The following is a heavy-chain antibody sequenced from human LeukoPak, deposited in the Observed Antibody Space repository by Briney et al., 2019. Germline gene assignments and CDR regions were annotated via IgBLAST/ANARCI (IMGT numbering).Heavy chain of an antibody. J-gene: IGHJ4*02. CDR3: ARGNGAIDSEYFDY. CDR1: GGSISSYY. V-gene: IGHV4-4*07. D-gene: IGHD2-21*01. CDR2: IYTSGST. Sequence: KPSETLSLTCSVSGGSISSYYWSWIRQPAGKGLQWIGRIYTSGSTNYNPSLKSRATMSVDMSKNQFSLKLTSVTAADTAVYYCARGNGAIDSEYFDYWGQGTLVTVSS.